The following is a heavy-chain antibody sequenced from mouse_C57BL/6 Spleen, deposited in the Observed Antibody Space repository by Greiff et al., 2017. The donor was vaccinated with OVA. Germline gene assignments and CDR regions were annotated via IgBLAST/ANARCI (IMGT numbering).Heavy chain of an antibody. J-gene: IGHJ4*01. CDR2: ISSGSSTI. Sequence: EVKVVESGGGLVKPGGSLKLSCAASGFTFSDYGMHWVRQAPEKGLEWVAYISSGSSTIYYADTVKGRFTISRDNAKNTLFLQMTSLRSEDTAMYYCARRDRYAMDYWGQGTSVTVSS. CDR3: ARRDRYAMDY. D-gene: IGHD3-3*01. CDR1: GFTFSDYG. V-gene: IGHV5-17*01.